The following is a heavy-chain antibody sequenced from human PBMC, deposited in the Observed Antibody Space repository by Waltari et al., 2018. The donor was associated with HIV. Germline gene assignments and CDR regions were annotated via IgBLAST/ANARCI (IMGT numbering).Heavy chain of an antibody. CDR2: IGSLQNFI. V-gene: IGHV3-21*01. CDR1: GFRIRDYH. CDR3: ARGPSSGWSWFDP. J-gene: IGHJ5*02. D-gene: IGHD6-19*01. Sequence: EVRLLESGGGLVRPGGSLRLSWAASGFRIRDYHMNWVRQGPGKGLEWVASIGSLQNFIHYADSVKGRFTVSRDNAKNSLYLQMNSLTAEDTAVYYCARGPSSGWSWFDPWGQGTLVTVSS.